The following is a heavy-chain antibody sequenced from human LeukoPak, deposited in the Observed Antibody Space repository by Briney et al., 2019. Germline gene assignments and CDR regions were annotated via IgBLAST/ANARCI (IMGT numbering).Heavy chain of an antibody. CDR1: GYKFTSYW. D-gene: IGHD6-13*01. J-gene: IGHJ4*02. Sequence: GESLKISVQGSGYKFTSYWISWVRQMPGKGLEWMGRIDPSDSYTNYSPSFQGHVTSSIDKSINTAFLQWSSLRASDTAMYYCVRHGGSTLWDWGQGTLVTVSS. CDR2: IDPSDSYT. V-gene: IGHV5-10-1*01. CDR3: VRHGGSTLWD.